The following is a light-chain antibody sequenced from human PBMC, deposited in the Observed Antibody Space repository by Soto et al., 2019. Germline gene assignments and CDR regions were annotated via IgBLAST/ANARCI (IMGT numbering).Light chain of an antibody. J-gene: IGLJ1*01. CDR2: DIR. V-gene: IGLV2-14*03. CDR1: SSDVGGYKY. CDR3: CSYTTGSTRV. Sequence: QSALTQPASVSGSPGQSITISCTGTSSDVGGYKYVSWYQQHPGKAPKLMIYDIRNRPSGVSNRFSGSKSCNTASLTISGLQDEDEADYYFCSYTTGSTRVFGTGTKVTVL.